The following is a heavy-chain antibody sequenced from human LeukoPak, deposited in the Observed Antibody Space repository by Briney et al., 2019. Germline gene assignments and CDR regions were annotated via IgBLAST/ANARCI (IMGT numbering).Heavy chain of an antibody. D-gene: IGHD6-13*01. V-gene: IGHV3-30*02. CDR2: IRYHGSDK. CDR1: GFTFSSCG. J-gene: IGHJ4*02. Sequence: GGSLRLSCAASGFTFSSCGMHWVRQAPGKGLEWVAFIRYHGSDKYYADSVKGRFTISRDNSENTLYLQMNSLRAEDTAVYYCAKSPSSWKFDDWGQGTLVTVSS. CDR3: AKSPSSWKFDD.